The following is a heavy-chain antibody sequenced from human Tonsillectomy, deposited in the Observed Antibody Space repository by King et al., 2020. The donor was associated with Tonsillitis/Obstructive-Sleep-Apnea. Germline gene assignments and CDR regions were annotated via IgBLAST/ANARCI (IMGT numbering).Heavy chain of an antibody. J-gene: IGHJ5*02. D-gene: IGHD5-12*01. V-gene: IGHV4-59*02. CDR3: ARAIGVGTEWFDP. CDR1: GGSVSDYY. Sequence: QLQESGPGLMKPSETLSLTCTVSGGSVSDYYWSWIRQPPGKGLEWIGYIYYSGNTNYNPSLKSRVTISVDTSKNQVSLKLNSVTAADTAVYYCARAIGVGTEWFDPWGQGTLVTVSS. CDR2: IYYSGNT.